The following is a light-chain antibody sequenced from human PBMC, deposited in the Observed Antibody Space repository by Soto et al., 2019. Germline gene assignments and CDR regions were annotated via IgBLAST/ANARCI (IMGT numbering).Light chain of an antibody. J-gene: IGKJ4*01. CDR3: QQYNNWPLT. CDR2: GAS. V-gene: IGKV3-15*01. CDR1: QSVSSN. Sequence: EIVMTQSPATLSVSPGERATLSCRASQSVSSNLAWYQQKPGQAPRLLIQGASTRATGIPARFSGSGSGTEFTLTIRSLQSEDFAVYYCQQYNNWPLTFGGGTKVEIK.